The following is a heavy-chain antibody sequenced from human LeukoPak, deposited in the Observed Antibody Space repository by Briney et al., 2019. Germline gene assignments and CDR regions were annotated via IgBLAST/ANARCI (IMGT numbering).Heavy chain of an antibody. CDR3: AKVWDEGFGELLPYYYYYYMDV. J-gene: IGHJ6*03. CDR2: INSDGSST. Sequence: PGGSLRLSCAASGFTFSSYWMHWVRQAPGKGLVWVSRINSDGSSTSYADSVKGRFTISRDNSKNTLHLQMNSLRAEDTAVYYCAKVWDEGFGELLPYYYYYYMDVWGKGTTVTVSS. V-gene: IGHV3-74*01. D-gene: IGHD3-10*01. CDR1: GFTFSSYW.